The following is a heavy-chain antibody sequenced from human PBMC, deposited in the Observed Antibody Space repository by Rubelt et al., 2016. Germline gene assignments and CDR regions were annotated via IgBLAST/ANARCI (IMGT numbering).Heavy chain of an antibody. Sequence: EVQLLESGGGLVQPGGSLRLSCAASGFTFSSYAMSWVRQAPGKGLEWVSGISGSGKSTYYGDSVKGRFTIARDNSQNKLYLQMNSLRAEDTAMYFVTKSRTTGLGYCSSTCCSSLDYWGQGTLVTVSS. CDR3: TKSRTTGLGYCSSTCCSSLDY. J-gene: IGHJ4*02. D-gene: IGHD2-2*01. V-gene: IGHV3-23*01. CDR1: GFTFSSYA. CDR2: ISGSGKST.